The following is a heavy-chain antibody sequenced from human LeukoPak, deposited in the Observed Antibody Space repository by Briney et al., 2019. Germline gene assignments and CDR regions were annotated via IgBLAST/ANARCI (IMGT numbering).Heavy chain of an antibody. CDR1: GFTFSSYS. Sequence: PGGSLRLSCAASGFTFSSYSMNWVRQAPGKGLEWVSSISSSSSYIYYADSVKGRFTISRDNAKNSLYLQMTSLRAEDTALYYCGRDYSRGWSPLDYWGQGTLVTVSS. V-gene: IGHV3-21*04. J-gene: IGHJ4*02. CDR2: ISSSSSYI. D-gene: IGHD6-19*01. CDR3: GRDYSRGWSPLDY.